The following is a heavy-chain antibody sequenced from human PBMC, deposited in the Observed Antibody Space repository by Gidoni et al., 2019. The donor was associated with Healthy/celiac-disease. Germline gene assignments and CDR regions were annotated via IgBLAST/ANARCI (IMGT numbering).Heavy chain of an antibody. J-gene: IGHJ3*02. CDR2: IKSKTDGGTT. CDR1: GFTFSNAW. Sequence: EVQLVESGGGLVKPGGSLRLSCAASGFTFSNAWMSWVLQAPGKGLEWVGRIKSKTDGGTTDYAAPVKGRFTISRDDSKNTLYLQMNSLKTEDTAVYYCTTFELLLGEVDAFDIWGQGTMVTVSS. D-gene: IGHD2-15*01. CDR3: TTFELLLGEVDAFDI. V-gene: IGHV3-15*01.